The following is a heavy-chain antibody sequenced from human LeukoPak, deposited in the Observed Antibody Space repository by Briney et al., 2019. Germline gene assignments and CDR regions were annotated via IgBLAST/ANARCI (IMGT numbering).Heavy chain of an antibody. CDR1: GDSVSSNIAV. CDR2: TYYRSKRYN. V-gene: IGHV6-1*01. Sequence: SQTLSLTCAISGDSVSSNIAVWTWLRQSPSRGLEWLGRTYYRSKRYNEYAVSVKSRMTINPDTSKNQFSLQLNSVTPENTAVYYCARGPSSGSVDYWGQGTLVTVSS. D-gene: IGHD3-22*01. CDR3: ARGPSSGSVDY. J-gene: IGHJ4*02.